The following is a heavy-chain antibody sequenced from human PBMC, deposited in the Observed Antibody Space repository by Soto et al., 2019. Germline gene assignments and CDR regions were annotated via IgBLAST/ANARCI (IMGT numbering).Heavy chain of an antibody. CDR1: GYTFTGYF. D-gene: IGHD3-16*01. Sequence: GASVKVSCKASGYTFTGYFMHWVRQAPGEGLEWMGWINSNSGATKYAPKFQGRVTMTRDTSNRTAYLELSRLTSDDTAVYYCARGGGTTLAPLPWGQGTPVTVSS. V-gene: IGHV1-2*02. CDR3: ARGGGTTLAPLP. CDR2: INSNSGAT. J-gene: IGHJ5*02.